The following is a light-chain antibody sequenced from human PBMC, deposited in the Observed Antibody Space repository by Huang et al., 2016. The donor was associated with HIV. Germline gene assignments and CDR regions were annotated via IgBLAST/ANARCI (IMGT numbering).Light chain of an antibody. J-gene: IGKJ1*01. V-gene: IGKV1-39*01. Sequence: DIQMTQSPSSLSASVGDRVTITCRASQTISKYLNWYQQKPGKAPNLLIYAASDLQSGVPSRFSGRVAGTDFTLTISSLQPEDSATYYCQQSSISPWTFGQGTRVEIK. CDR2: AAS. CDR1: QTISKY. CDR3: QQSSISPWT.